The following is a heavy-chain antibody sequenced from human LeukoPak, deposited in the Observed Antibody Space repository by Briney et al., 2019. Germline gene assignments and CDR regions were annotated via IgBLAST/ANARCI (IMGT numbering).Heavy chain of an antibody. V-gene: IGHV3-21*01. CDR2: ISSSSSYI. J-gene: IGHJ3*02. CDR3: ARDTLGGYSFAFDI. Sequence: ETLSLTCTVSGGSISSSSYYWGWIRQAPGKGLEWVSSISSSSSYIYYADSVKGRFTISRDNAKNSLYLQMNSLRAEDTAVYYCARDTLGGYSFAFDIWGQGTMVTVSS. D-gene: IGHD5-18*01. CDR1: GGSISSSSYY.